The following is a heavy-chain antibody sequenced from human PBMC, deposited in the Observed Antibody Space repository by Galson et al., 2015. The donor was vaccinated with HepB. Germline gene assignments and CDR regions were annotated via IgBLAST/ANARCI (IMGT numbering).Heavy chain of an antibody. CDR1: GVNFSNYG. J-gene: IGHJ6*02. D-gene: IGHD1-14*01. Sequence: SLRLSCADSGVNFSNYGMHWVRQAPGKGLEWVALLAHDRSNTYYADSVKGRFTISRDNVKNTLYLQMNSLRSEDTAVYFCAKDITSGVYYYYGMDVWGQGTTVIVSS. V-gene: IGHV3-30*18. CDR3: AKDITSGVYYYYGMDV. CDR2: LAHDRSNT.